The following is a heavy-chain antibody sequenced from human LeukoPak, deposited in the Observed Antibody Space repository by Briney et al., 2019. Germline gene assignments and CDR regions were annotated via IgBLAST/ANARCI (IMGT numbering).Heavy chain of an antibody. CDR1: GGSISSSSYY. J-gene: IGHJ4*02. V-gene: IGHV4-39*07. D-gene: IGHD3-3*01. Sequence: SETLSLTCSVSGGSISSSSYYWGWIRQPPGKGLEWIGTIYYSGSTYYNPSLKSRVTISVDTSKNQFSLKLSSVTAADTAVYYCARSGGKPTISPDYWGQGTLVTVSS. CDR3: ARSGGKPTISPDY. CDR2: IYYSGST.